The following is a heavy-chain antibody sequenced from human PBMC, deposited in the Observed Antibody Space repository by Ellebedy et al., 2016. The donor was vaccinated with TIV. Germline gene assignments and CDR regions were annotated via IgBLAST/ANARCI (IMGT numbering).Heavy chain of an antibody. CDR3: GRHVMEYYYYYGMDV. Sequence: GESLKISXKGSGYSFTSYWIGWVRQMPGKGLEWMGIIYPGDSDTRYSPSFQGQVTISVDKSISTAYLQWSSLKASDTAMYYCGRHVMEYYYYYGMDVWGQGTAVTVSS. J-gene: IGHJ6*02. CDR1: GYSFTSYW. D-gene: IGHD1-1*01. V-gene: IGHV5-51*01. CDR2: IYPGDSDT.